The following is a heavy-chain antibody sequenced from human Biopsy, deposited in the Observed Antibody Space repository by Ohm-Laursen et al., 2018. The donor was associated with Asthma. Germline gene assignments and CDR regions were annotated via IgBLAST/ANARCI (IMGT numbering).Heavy chain of an antibody. Sequence: SLRLSCAASGFTFGDYWMSWVRQVPGKGLEWVANIKHDGSEKNHVDSLKGRFTISRDNAKNSLYLQMNSPRAEDTAVYYCARTFHFWSPYRAEHYQLWGQGTLVTVSS. CDR1: GFTFGDYW. V-gene: IGHV3-7*01. CDR3: ARTFHFWSPYRAEHYQL. CDR2: IKHDGSEK. J-gene: IGHJ1*01. D-gene: IGHD3-3*02.